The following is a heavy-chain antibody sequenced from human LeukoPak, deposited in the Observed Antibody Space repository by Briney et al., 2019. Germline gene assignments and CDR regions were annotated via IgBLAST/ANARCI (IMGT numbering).Heavy chain of an antibody. J-gene: IGHJ4*02. V-gene: IGHV3-74*01. Sequence: GGSLRLSCAASGLTFGSYWMHWVRQAPGKGLVWVSRINSDGSSTNYADSVKGRFTISRDNAKNTLYLQMNSLRAEDTAVYYCVRYSGYDSVWGQGTLVTVSS. CDR1: GLTFGSYW. D-gene: IGHD5-12*01. CDR3: VRYSGYDSV. CDR2: INSDGSST.